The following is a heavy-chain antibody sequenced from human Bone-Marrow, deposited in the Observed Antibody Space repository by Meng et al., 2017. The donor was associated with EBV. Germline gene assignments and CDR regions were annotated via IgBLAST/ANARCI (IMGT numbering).Heavy chain of an antibody. Sequence: QVPLQQWGAGLLKPSETLSLPCAVYGGSFSGYYWSWIRQPPGKGLEWIGEINHSGSTNYNPSLKSRVTISVDTSKNQFSLKLSSVTAADTAVYYCARGRGYSSPNFDYWGQGTLVTVSS. CDR1: GGSFSGYY. D-gene: IGHD6-13*01. V-gene: IGHV4-34*01. CDR2: INHSGST. CDR3: ARGRGYSSPNFDY. J-gene: IGHJ4*02.